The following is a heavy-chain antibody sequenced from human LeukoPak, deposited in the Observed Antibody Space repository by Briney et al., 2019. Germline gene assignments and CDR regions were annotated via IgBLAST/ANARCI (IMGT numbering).Heavy chain of an antibody. V-gene: IGHV3-21*01. Sequence: GGSLRLSCAASGFTFSSYSMNWVRQAPGKGLEWVSSISSSSSYIYYADSVKGRFTISRDNAKNSLYLQMNSLRAEDTAVYYCARHAAINYYDSSGYLDYWGQGTLVTVSS. CDR2: ISSSSSYI. CDR1: GFTFSSYS. D-gene: IGHD3-22*01. CDR3: ARHAAINYYDSSGYLDY. J-gene: IGHJ4*02.